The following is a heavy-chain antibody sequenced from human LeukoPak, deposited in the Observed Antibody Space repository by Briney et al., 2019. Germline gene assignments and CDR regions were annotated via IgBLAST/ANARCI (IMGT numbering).Heavy chain of an antibody. CDR2: ISYDGSNN. Sequence: GRSLRLSCAASGFTFSSYAIHWVRQAPGKGLEWVAVISYDGSNNYYADSVKGRFTISRDNSKNTLYLQMNSLRAEDTAVYYCARETGSAVGSTDFDYWGQGTLVTVSS. CDR3: ARETGSAVGSTDFDY. D-gene: IGHD4-17*01. J-gene: IGHJ4*02. CDR1: GFTFSSYA. V-gene: IGHV3-30-3*01.